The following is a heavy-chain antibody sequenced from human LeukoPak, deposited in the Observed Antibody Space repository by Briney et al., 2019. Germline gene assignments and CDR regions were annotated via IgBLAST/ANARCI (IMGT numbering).Heavy chain of an antibody. Sequence: SQTLSLTCTVSGGSINSGSYFWSWIRQPAGKGLEWIGRIYPSGSTNYNPSLKSRVTISEDLSKNQFSLKLSSVTAADTAVYYCSRGDYSYGFDWGQGTLVTVSS. CDR3: SRGDYSYGFD. CDR1: GGSINSGSYF. V-gene: IGHV4-61*02. CDR2: IYPSGST. J-gene: IGHJ4*02. D-gene: IGHD5-18*01.